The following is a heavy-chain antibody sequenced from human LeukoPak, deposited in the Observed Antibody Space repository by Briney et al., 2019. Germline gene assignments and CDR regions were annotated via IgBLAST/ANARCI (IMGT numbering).Heavy chain of an antibody. CDR3: ARDVAAASTFDY. J-gene: IGHJ4*02. CDR2: IIPILGIA. Sequence: SVKPSCEASGGTFSSYAISWVRHAPGQGLEWIGRIIPILGIANYAQKFQGRVTITADKSTSTAYMELSSLRSEDTAVYYCARDVAAASTFDYWGQGTLVTVSS. V-gene: IGHV1-69*04. CDR1: GGTFSSYA. D-gene: IGHD6-13*01.